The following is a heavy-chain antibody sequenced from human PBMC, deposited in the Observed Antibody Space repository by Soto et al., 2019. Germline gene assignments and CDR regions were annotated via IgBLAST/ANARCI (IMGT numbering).Heavy chain of an antibody. Sequence: QVQLVQSGAEVKKPGASVKVSCKASGYTFTSYGISWVRQAPGQGLEWMGWISAYNGNTNYAQTLQGRVTMTTDTSTSTAYMELRSLRSDDTSVYYCARTIGVTRRVGYFDYWGQGTLVTVSS. D-gene: IGHD3-3*01. CDR3: ARTIGVTRRVGYFDY. CDR1: GYTFTSYG. CDR2: ISAYNGNT. V-gene: IGHV1-18*01. J-gene: IGHJ4*02.